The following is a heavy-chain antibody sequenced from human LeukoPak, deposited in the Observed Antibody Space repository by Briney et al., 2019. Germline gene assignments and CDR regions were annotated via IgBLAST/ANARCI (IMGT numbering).Heavy chain of an antibody. CDR1: GYTFTGYY. J-gene: IGHJ6*03. D-gene: IGHD3-9*01. Sequence: ASVKVSCKASGYTFTGYYMHWVRQAPGQGLEWMGWINPNSGGTNYAQKFQGRVTMTRDTSISTAYMELSRLRSDDTAVYYCAKRGGVGDILTGYYQPTYYYYYMDVWGKGTTVTVSS. CDR3: AKRGGVGDILTGYYQPTYYYYYMDV. V-gene: IGHV1-2*02. CDR2: INPNSGGT.